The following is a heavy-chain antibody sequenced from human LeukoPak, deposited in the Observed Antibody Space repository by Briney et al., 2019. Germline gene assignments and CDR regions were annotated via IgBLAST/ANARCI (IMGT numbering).Heavy chain of an antibody. CDR1: GFTFSSYE. D-gene: IGHD2-2*01. J-gene: IGHJ4*02. CDR3: ARDGDCSSTSCYPYYYFDY. V-gene: IGHV3-48*03. Sequence: GGSLRLSCAAPGFTFSSYEMNWVRQAPGKGLEWVSYISSSGSTIYYADSVKGRFTISRDNAKNSLYLQMNSLRAEDTAVYYCARDGDCSSTSCYPYYYFDYWGQGTLVTVS. CDR2: ISSSGSTI.